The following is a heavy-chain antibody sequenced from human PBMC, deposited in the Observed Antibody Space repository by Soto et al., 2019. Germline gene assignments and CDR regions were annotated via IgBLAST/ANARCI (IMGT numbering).Heavy chain of an antibody. CDR2: ISGSGGST. CDR3: AKDVDYYDSSGPRNY. CDR1: GFTFSSYA. V-gene: IGHV3-23*01. D-gene: IGHD3-22*01. J-gene: IGHJ4*02. Sequence: GGSLRLSCAASGFTFSSYAMSWVRQAPGKGLEWVSAISGSGGSTYYADSVKGRFTISRDNSKNTLYLQMNSLRAEDTAVYYCAKDVDYYDSSGPRNYWGQGTLVTVSS.